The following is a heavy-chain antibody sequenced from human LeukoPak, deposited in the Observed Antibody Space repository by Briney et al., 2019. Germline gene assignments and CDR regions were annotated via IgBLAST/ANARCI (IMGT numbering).Heavy chain of an antibody. CDR3: AKGGYYYDSSEENWFDP. D-gene: IGHD3-22*01. Sequence: GRSLRFSCAASGFTFDDYAMHWVRQAPGKGLEWVSGISWNSGSIGYADSVKGRFTISRDNAKNSLYLQMNSLRAEDTALYYCAKGGYYYDSSEENWFDPWGQGTLVTVSS. CDR1: GFTFDDYA. J-gene: IGHJ5*02. V-gene: IGHV3-9*01. CDR2: ISWNSGSI.